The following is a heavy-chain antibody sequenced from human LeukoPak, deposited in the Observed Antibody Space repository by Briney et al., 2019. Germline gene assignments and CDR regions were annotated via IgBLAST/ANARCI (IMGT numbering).Heavy chain of an antibody. CDR1: GGSFCGNS. V-gene: IGHV4-34*01. J-gene: IGHJ6*03. Sequence: SETLSLTCDVYGGSFCGNSWSWIRQPPGKGLECIGEINHRGSTKYNPSFKSRVTISVDTSKSQFSLKLTSVTAADTAVYYCATTREHYSDHHYMDVWGKGTTVTVFS. CDR2: INHRGST. D-gene: IGHD1-26*01. CDR3: ATTREHYSDHHYMDV.